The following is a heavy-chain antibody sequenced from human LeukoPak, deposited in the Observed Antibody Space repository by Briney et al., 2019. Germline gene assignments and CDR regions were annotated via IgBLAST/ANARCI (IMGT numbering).Heavy chain of an antibody. Sequence: SETLSLTCAVSGGSISSSNWWSWVRQPPGKGLEWIGSIYYSGSTNYNPSLKSRVTMSVDTSKNQFSLKLSSVTAADTAVYYCARDSGSGSYYNPPFDYWGQGTLVTVSS. D-gene: IGHD3-10*01. CDR3: ARDSGSGSYYNPPFDY. J-gene: IGHJ4*02. V-gene: IGHV4-4*02. CDR2: IYYSGST. CDR1: GGSISSSNW.